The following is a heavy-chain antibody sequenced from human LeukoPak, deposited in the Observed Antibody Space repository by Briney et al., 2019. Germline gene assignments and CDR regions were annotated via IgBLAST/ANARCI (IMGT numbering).Heavy chain of an antibody. V-gene: IGHV4-4*02. Sequence: KPSETLSLTCAVSGGSISSSNWWSWVRQPPGKGLEWIGEIYHSGSTNYNPSPKSRVTISVDKSKNQFSLKLSSVTAADTAVYYCARHHTMVRGVKTYYYYYYMDVWGKGTTVTVSS. CDR1: GGSISSSNW. D-gene: IGHD3-10*01. J-gene: IGHJ6*03. CDR3: ARHHTMVRGVKTYYYYYYMDV. CDR2: IYHSGST.